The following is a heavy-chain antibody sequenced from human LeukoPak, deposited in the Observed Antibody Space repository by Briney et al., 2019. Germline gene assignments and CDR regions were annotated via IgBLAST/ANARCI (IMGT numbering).Heavy chain of an antibody. J-gene: IGHJ4*02. CDR1: GFTFSSYS. CDR2: ISTSSSTI. CDR3: ARMGYSYGAFFSTPTPAGNDY. D-gene: IGHD5-18*01. Sequence: GGSLRLSCAASGFTFSSYSVNWVRQAPGKGLEWVSYISTSSSTIYYADSVKGRFTISRDNAKNSLYLQMNSLRAEDTAVYYCARMGYSYGAFFSTPTPAGNDYWGQGTLVTVSS. V-gene: IGHV3-48*04.